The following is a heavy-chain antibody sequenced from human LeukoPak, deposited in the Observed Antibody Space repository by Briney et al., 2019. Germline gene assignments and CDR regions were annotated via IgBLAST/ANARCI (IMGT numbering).Heavy chain of an antibody. CDR3: ARNSRVASTSGLNY. V-gene: IGHV1-69*13. D-gene: IGHD4-23*01. Sequence: SVKVSCKASGGTFSSYPFTWVRQAPGQGLEWMGEITPIFGAANYAQTFQGRVTITADESTSTVFMELSSLRSDDTAFYYCARNSRVASTSGLNYWGQGTLVTVSS. J-gene: IGHJ4*02. CDR1: GGTFSSYP. CDR2: ITPIFGAA.